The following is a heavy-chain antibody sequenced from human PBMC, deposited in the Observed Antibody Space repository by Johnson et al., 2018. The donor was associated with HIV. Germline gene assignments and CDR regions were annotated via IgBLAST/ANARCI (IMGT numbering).Heavy chain of an antibody. CDR1: GFTFSRFG. CDR3: ARGGGWATDAFDI. D-gene: IGHD5-12*01. J-gene: IGHJ3*02. V-gene: IGHV3-30*02. Sequence: QVQLVESGGGVVQPGGSLRLSCVASGFTFSRFGMHWVRQAPGKGLEWVAFIRYDGRVKYYADSVKGRFTISRDNSKNTLYLQMNSLRAEDTAVYYCARGGGWATDAFDIWGQGTMVTVSS. CDR2: IRYDGRVK.